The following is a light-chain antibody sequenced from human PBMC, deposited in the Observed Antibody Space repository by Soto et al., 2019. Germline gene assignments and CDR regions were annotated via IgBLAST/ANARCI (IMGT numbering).Light chain of an antibody. Sequence: EIVLTQAPATLSLSPAERATVSCRHGQGVGSCVGWYQQRPGQAPRRPVDGVPNRATGTPARFSGSGSGTDFTLTISSLQPDDFATYYCQHYTSYPITFGQGTRLENK. V-gene: IGKV3-11*01. J-gene: IGKJ5*01. CDR1: QGVGSC. CDR2: GVP. CDR3: QHYTSYPIT.